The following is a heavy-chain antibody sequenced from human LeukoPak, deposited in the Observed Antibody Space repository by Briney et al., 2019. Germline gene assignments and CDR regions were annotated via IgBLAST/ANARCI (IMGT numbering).Heavy chain of an antibody. V-gene: IGHV5-51*01. CDR2: VYPGDSHT. CDR3: ARPGNSYGLDY. Sequence: GESLKISCQGSGYSFTNNWIGWVRHMPGKGLDWMAIVYPGDSHTKYNPSFQGQVTISADKSSSTAYLQWISLRASDTAMYYCARPGNSYGLDYWGQGTLVTVSS. D-gene: IGHD5-18*01. J-gene: IGHJ4*02. CDR1: GYSFTNNW.